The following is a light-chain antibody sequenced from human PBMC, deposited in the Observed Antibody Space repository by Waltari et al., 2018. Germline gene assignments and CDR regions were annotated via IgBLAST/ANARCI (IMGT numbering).Light chain of an antibody. Sequence: EIVLTQSPGTLSLSPGERATLSCRARQSVSSSYLAWYQQKPGQAPRLLLYRASSRAPGIPDRFSGSGSGTDFTLTLSRLEPEDFAVYYCQQYGSSPRTFGQGTKVEIK. CDR1: QSVSSSY. V-gene: IGKV3-20*01. J-gene: IGKJ1*01. CDR3: QQYGSSPRT. CDR2: RAS.